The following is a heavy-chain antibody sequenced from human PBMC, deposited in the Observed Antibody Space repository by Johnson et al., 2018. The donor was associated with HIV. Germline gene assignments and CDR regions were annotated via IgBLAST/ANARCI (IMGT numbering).Heavy chain of an antibody. CDR1: GFTFSSYD. CDR3: ARDSTPWGGDYVGYAFDI. J-gene: IGHJ3*02. Sequence: VQLVESGGGLVQPGGSLRLSCAASGFTFSSYDMNWVRQAPGKGLEWVSYISSSGSNMYYADSVKGRFTISRDNAKNSLSLLMNSLRPENTAVYDCARDSTPWGGDYVGYAFDIWGQGTMVTVSS. V-gene: IGHV3-48*03. D-gene: IGHD4-17*01. CDR2: ISSSGSNM.